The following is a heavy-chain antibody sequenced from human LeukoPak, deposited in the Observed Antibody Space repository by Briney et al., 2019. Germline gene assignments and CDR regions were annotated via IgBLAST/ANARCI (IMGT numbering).Heavy chain of an antibody. CDR1: GFTFSRYS. CDR3: ARSEDYNNGWYAH. J-gene: IGHJ5*02. Sequence: GGSLRLSCAASGFTFSRYSMNWVRQAPGKGLGCVSSISSTGTYIYYADSVKGRFTISRDNAKNLLFLQMDSLRAEDTAVYYCARSEDYNNGWYAHWGQGTLVTVSS. V-gene: IGHV3-21*01. D-gene: IGHD3-10*01. CDR2: ISSTGTYI.